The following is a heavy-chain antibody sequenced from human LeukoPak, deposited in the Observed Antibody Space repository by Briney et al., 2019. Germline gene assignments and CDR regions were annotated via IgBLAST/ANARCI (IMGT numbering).Heavy chain of an antibody. CDR1: GFTFSSYA. CDR3: AKDYYDSSGYYYFGAFDI. V-gene: IGHV3-23*01. D-gene: IGHD3-22*01. J-gene: IGHJ3*02. CDR2: ISGSGGST. Sequence: GGSLRLSCAASGFTFSSYAMSWVRQAPGKGLEWVSAISGSGGSTYYADSVKGRFTISRDNSKNTLYLQMNSLRAEDTAVYYCAKDYYDSSGYYYFGAFDIWGQGTMVTVSS.